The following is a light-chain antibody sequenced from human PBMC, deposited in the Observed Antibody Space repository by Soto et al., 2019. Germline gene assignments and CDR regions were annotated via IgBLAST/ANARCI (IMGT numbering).Light chain of an antibody. V-gene: IGKV3-20*01. CDR1: QSISSSY. Sequence: VLTQSPVTLSLSPGEGATLSCRASQSISSSYLSWYQQKPGQAPRLVIYGASTRATGVPDRFSGSGSGTHFTLTISRLEPEDFAVYYCQHYGSSPWTFGQGAKADIK. J-gene: IGKJ1*01. CDR3: QHYGSSPWT. CDR2: GAS.